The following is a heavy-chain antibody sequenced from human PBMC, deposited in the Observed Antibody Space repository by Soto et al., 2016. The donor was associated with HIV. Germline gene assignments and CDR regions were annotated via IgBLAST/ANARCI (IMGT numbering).Heavy chain of an antibody. CDR1: DVSFSGYY. J-gene: IGHJ4*02. V-gene: IGHV4-34*02. CDR3: AVRGILGSYYFDL. D-gene: IGHD1-26*01. Sequence: QVRLQQWGAGLLKPSETLSLTCDVYDVSFSGYYWSWIRQPPGKGLEWVGEISHSGSSNYSPSLKSRVTISVDTFKNQFSLRLTSVTAADTAIYYCAVRGILGSYYFDLLGPREPWSPSPQ. CDR2: ISHSGSS.